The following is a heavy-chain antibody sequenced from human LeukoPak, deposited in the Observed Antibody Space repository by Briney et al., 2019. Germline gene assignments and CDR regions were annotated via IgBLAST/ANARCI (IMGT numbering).Heavy chain of an antibody. J-gene: IGHJ5*02. CDR2: IIPILGIA. CDR1: GGTFSSYA. Sequence: SVKVSCKASGGTFSSYAISWVRQAPGQGLEWMGRIIPILGIANYAQKFQGRVTMTRNTSISTAYMELSSLRSEDTAVYYCARGSLSLWFGEPRNWFDPWGQGTLVTVSS. V-gene: IGHV1-69*04. D-gene: IGHD3-10*01. CDR3: ARGSLSLWFGEPRNWFDP.